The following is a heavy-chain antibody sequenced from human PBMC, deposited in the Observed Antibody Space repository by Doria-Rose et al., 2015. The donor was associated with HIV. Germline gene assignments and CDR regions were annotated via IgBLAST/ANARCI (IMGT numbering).Heavy chain of an antibody. CDR2: IVSDDER. CDR3: ARIKSSRWYHKYYFDF. Sequence: SGPVLVKPTETLTLTCTVSGVSLSSPGMGVSRIRQPPGKALELLANIVSDDERSYTTSLKSRLTIARCTSKRQVDITMTDMDPVDTATYYCARIKSSRWYHKYYFDFWGQGTLVIVSA. D-gene: IGHD6-13*01. CDR1: GVSLSSPGMG. J-gene: IGHJ4*02. V-gene: IGHV2-26*01.